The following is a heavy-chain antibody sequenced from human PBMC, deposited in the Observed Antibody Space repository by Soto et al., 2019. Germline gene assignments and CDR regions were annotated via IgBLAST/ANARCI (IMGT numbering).Heavy chain of an antibody. CDR1: GGTFSSYT. J-gene: IGHJ5*02. CDR3: ARDPVDSELPDSSRWFDP. V-gene: IGHV1-18*01. CDR2: ISAYNGNT. D-gene: IGHD1-26*01. Sequence: ASVKVSCKASGGTFSSYTISWVRQAPGQGLEWMGWISAYNGNTNYAQKFQGKVTMTTDTSTSTAYMELRSLRSDDTAVYYCARDPVDSELPDSSRWFDPWGQGTLVTVSS.